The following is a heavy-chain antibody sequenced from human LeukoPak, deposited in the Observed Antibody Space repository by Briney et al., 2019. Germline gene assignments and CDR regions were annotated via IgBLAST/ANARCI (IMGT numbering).Heavy chain of an antibody. D-gene: IGHD2-2*01. J-gene: IGHJ4*02. V-gene: IGHV3-30*03. CDR1: GFTFSSYG. CDR3: ATDIVVVPAANTDY. CDR2: ISYDGSNK. Sequence: GRSLRLSCAASGFTFSSYGMHWVRQAPGKGLEWVAVISYDGSNKYYADSVKGRFTISRDNSKNTLYLQMNSLRAEDTAVYYCATDIVVVPAANTDYWGQGTLVTASS.